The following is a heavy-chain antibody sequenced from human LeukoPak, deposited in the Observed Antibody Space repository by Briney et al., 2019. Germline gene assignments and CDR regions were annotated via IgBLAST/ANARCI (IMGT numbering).Heavy chain of an antibody. CDR2: IHPGDSDT. J-gene: IGHJ4*02. Sequence: GESLKISCKGSGYRFTSYWIGWVRQMPGKGLEWMGIIHPGDSDTRYSPTFQGQVTISADKSISAAYLQWSSLKASDTVMYYCARLDSSGYYPFDDWGQGTLVTVSS. D-gene: IGHD3-22*01. CDR1: GYRFTSYW. CDR3: ARLDSSGYYPFDD. V-gene: IGHV5-51*01.